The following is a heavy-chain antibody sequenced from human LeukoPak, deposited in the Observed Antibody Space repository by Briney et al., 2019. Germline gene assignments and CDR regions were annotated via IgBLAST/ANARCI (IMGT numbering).Heavy chain of an antibody. CDR3: ARDRSYNMDV. CDR2: ISGSGGST. V-gene: IGHV3-23*01. Sequence: HSGGSLRLSCAASGFTFSSYAMSWVRQAPGKGLEWVSAISGSGGSTYYADSVKGRFTISRDNSKNTLYLQMNSLRAEDTAVYYCARDRSYNMDVWGQGTTVTVSS. J-gene: IGHJ6*02. D-gene: IGHD1-1*01. CDR1: GFTFSSYA.